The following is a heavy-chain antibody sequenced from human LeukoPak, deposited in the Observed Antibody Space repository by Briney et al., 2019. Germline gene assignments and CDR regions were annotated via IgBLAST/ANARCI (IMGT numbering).Heavy chain of an antibody. CDR3: AKDISRSGSYSRNFDY. Sequence: GGSLRLSCAASGFTFGSYAMSWVRQAPGKGLEWVSAISGSGGSTYYADSVKGRFTISRDNSKNTLYLQMNSLRAEDTAVYYCAKDISRSGSYSRNFDYWGQGTLVTVSS. CDR1: GFTFGSYA. D-gene: IGHD1-26*01. V-gene: IGHV3-23*01. J-gene: IGHJ4*02. CDR2: ISGSGGST.